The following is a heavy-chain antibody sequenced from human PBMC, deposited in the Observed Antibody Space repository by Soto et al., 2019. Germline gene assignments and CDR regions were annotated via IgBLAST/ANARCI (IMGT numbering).Heavy chain of an antibody. Sequence: LRLSCTVSGFPFGDSAIPGVSQAPWKGLEWVGFIRSKAYGVTTEYAASVKGRFTISRDDSKSIAYLQMNSLITEDTAVYYCTRAGSSWCFDYWGQGTLVTVSS. D-gene: IGHD6-13*01. CDR3: TRAGSSWCFDY. CDR2: IRSKAYGVTT. J-gene: IGHJ4*02. CDR1: GFPFGDSA. V-gene: IGHV3-49*04.